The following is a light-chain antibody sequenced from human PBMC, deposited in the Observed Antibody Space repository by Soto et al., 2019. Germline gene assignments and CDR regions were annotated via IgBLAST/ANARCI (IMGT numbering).Light chain of an antibody. CDR2: DVS. J-gene: IGLJ1*01. Sequence: QSALTQPASVSVAPGQSIAISCTGTSSDVGGYNYVSWYQHHPGKVPKLMVYDVSNRPSGVSNRFSGSKSGNTASLTISGLQAEDEADYYCSSYTSSSTYVFGTGTKVTVL. V-gene: IGLV2-14*03. CDR3: SSYTSSSTYV. CDR1: SSDVGGYNY.